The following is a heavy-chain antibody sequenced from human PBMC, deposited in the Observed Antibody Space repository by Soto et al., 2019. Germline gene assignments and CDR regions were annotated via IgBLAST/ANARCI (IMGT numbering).Heavy chain of an antibody. D-gene: IGHD6-13*01. CDR1: GGSIRNYY. Sequence: ETLSLTCTVSGGSIRNYYWGWIRQPPGKGLAWIGSVFYSGSTYYNPSLKSRVTISVDTSNNQFSLKLSSVTAADTAVYYCARLDIAAAELDYWGQGTLVTVSS. CDR2: VFYSGST. J-gene: IGHJ4*02. V-gene: IGHV4-39*01. CDR3: ARLDIAAAELDY.